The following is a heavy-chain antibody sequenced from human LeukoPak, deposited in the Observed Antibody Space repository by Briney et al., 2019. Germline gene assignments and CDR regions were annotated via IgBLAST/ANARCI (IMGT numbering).Heavy chain of an antibody. CDR2: IAYTGST. D-gene: IGHD3-10*01. Sequence: SETLSLTCSVSGGSISSADYYWSWIRQHPENGLEGIGRIAYTGSTYYNPSLKSRVSISADTSTNQFSLKLSTVTAADTAVYYCTLMLRGVIDWGQGTLVTVSS. CDR3: TLMLRGVID. V-gene: IGHV4-31*03. CDR1: GGSISSADYY. J-gene: IGHJ4*02.